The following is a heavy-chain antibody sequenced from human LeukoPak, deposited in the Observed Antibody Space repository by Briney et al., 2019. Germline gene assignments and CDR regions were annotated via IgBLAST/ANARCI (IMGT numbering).Heavy chain of an antibody. CDR2: IWYDGSNK. Sequence: GGSLRLSCAASGFTFSSYGMHWVRQAPGKGLEWVAVIWYDGSNKYYADSVKGRFTISRDNSKNTLYLQMNSLRAEDTAVYYCARATSGYSSGLREIGYWGQGTLVTVSS. V-gene: IGHV3-33*01. J-gene: IGHJ4*02. CDR3: ARATSGYSSGLREIGY. CDR1: GFTFSSYG. D-gene: IGHD6-19*01.